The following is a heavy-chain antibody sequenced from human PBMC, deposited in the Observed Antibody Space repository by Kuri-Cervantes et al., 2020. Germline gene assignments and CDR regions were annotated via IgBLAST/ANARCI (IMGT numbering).Heavy chain of an antibody. D-gene: IGHD2-21*02. CDR3: ASTYCGGDCYSMGYYYYYGMDV. CDR2: IIPIFGTA. Sequence: VKVSCKASGGTFSSYAISWVRQAPGQGLEWMGGIIPIFGTANYAQKFQGRVTITADESTSTAYMELSSLRSEDTAVYYCASTYCGGDCYSMGYYYYYGMDVWGQGTTVTVSS. J-gene: IGHJ6*02. CDR1: GGTFSSYA. V-gene: IGHV1-69*01.